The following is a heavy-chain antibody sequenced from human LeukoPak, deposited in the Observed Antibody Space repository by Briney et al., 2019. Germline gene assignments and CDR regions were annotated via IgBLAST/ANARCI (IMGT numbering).Heavy chain of an antibody. V-gene: IGHV4-59*01. CDR3: ARPGRQDAYNGHYWYFDL. CDR2: VSYSGRT. CDR1: GGSITNYY. D-gene: IGHD5-24*01. J-gene: IGHJ2*01. Sequence: SETLSLTCTVSGGSITNYYWNWIRQPPGKDLEWIGCVSYSGRTHYSSAHKSRVTISVDTSKNQFSLNLRSVTAADTAVYYCARPGRQDAYNGHYWYFDLWGRGTLVTVSS.